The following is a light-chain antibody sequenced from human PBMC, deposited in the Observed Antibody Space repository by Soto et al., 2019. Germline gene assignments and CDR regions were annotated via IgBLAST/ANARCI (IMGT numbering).Light chain of an antibody. V-gene: IGKV4-1*01. CDR2: WAS. CDR1: QSVLYSSNNKNY. Sequence: DIVMTQSPVSLALSLGERATINCKSSQSVLYSSNNKNYLAWYQQTPGQPPKRLIYWASTRESGVPDRFSGSGSGTDFTLTISRLQAEDLAVYSCQQYDGTPWTFGQGTKVEIK. J-gene: IGKJ1*01. CDR3: QQYDGTPWT.